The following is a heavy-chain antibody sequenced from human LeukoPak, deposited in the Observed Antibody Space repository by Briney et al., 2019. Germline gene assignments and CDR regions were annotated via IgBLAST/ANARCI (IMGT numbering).Heavy chain of an antibody. D-gene: IGHD3-3*01. CDR1: GFTFSSYA. CDR3: ARSYYDFWSGYYFSFDY. Sequence: TGGSLRLSCAASGFTFSSYAMHWVRQAPGKGLEWVAVISYDGSNKYYADSVKGRFTISRDNSKNTLYLQMNSLRAEDTAVYYCARSYYDFWSGYYFSFDYWGQGTLVTVSS. CDR2: ISYDGSNK. V-gene: IGHV3-30*04. J-gene: IGHJ4*02.